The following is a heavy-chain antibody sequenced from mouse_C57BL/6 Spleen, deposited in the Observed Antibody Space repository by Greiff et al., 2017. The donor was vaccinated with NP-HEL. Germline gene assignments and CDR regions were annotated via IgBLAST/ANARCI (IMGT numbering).Heavy chain of an antibody. CDR2: IYPGDGDT. CDR3: ARAGEYGNYGYFDV. J-gene: IGHJ1*03. V-gene: IGHV1-82*01. Sequence: QVQLQQSGPELVKPGASVKISCKASGYAFSSSWMNWVKQRPGKGLEWIGRIYPGDGDTNYNGKFKGKATLTADKSSSTAYMQLSSRTSEDSAVYFCARAGEYGNYGYFDVWGTGTTVTVSS. D-gene: IGHD2-10*02. CDR1: GYAFSSSW.